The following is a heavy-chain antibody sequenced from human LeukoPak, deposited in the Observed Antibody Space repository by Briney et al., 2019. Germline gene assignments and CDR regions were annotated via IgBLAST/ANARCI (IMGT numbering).Heavy chain of an antibody. Sequence: PSETLSLTCSASGGSIDTFFWTWIRQPPGKGLEWIGYVSYVGTSYNPSLKSRLTISLDTSKTQFFLNLTSVTAADTGVYYCARGMRIAVAGYWFDPWGQGTLVTVSS. CDR1: GGSIDTFF. V-gene: IGHV4-59*01. CDR2: VSYVGT. CDR3: ARGMRIAVAGYWFDP. D-gene: IGHD6-19*01. J-gene: IGHJ5*02.